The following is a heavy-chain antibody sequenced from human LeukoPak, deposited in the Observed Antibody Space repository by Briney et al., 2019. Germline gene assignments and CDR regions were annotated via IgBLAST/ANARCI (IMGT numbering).Heavy chain of an antibody. Sequence: GGSLRLSCAASGFTFSSYEMNWVRQAPGKGLEWLSYIRGSGNTIYYADSVKGRFTISRDNAKNSLYLQMDSLRAEDTAVYYCARDYTKDGIDVWGQGTTVTVSS. CDR1: GFTFSSYE. D-gene: IGHD2-8*01. CDR3: ARDYTKDGIDV. V-gene: IGHV3-48*03. J-gene: IGHJ6*02. CDR2: IRGSGNTI.